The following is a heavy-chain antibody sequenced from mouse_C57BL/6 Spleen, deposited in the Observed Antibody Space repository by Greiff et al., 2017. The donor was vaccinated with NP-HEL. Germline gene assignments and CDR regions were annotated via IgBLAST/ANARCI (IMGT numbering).Heavy chain of an antibody. CDR1: GYTFTSYW. Sequence: QVQLQQPGAELVRPGSSVKLSCKASGYTFTSYWMHWVKQRPIQGLEWIGNIDPSDSETHYNQKFKDKATLTVDKSSSTAYMQLSSLTSEDSAVYYCARSYDYDVGGYAMDYWGQGTSVTVSS. V-gene: IGHV1-52*01. CDR2: IDPSDSET. D-gene: IGHD2-4*01. CDR3: ARSYDYDVGGYAMDY. J-gene: IGHJ4*01.